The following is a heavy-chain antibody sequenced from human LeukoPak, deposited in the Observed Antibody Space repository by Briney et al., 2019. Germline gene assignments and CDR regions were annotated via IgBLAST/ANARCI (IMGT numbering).Heavy chain of an antibody. J-gene: IGHJ4*02. CDR3: ATGTLLLWFGESRWAFDY. CDR1: GYTFTSYY. CDR2: INPSGGST. Sequence: ASVKVSCKASGYTFTSYYMHWVRQAPGQGLEWMGIINPSGGSTSYAQKFQGRVTMTRDTSTSTVYMELSSLRSEDTAVYYCATGTLLLWFGESRWAFDYWGQGTLVTVSS. D-gene: IGHD3-10*01. V-gene: IGHV1-46*01.